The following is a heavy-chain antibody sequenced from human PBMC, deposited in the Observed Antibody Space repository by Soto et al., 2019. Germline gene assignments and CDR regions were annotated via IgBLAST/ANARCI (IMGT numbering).Heavy chain of an antibody. V-gene: IGHV5-51*01. J-gene: IGHJ3*02. CDR1: GYSFTSYW. CDR2: IYPGDSDT. Sequence: GEALKISCKGSGYSFTSYWIGWERQMPGKGLGWMGIIYPGDSDTRYSPSFQGQVTISADKSISTAYLQWSSLKASDTAMYYCARHPFSWGLAFDIWGQGTMVTVSS. CDR3: ARHPFSWGLAFDI. D-gene: IGHD7-27*01.